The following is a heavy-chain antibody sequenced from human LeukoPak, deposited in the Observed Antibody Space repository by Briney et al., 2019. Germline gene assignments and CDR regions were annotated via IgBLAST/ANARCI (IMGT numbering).Heavy chain of an antibody. D-gene: IGHD6-19*01. CDR2: IYTSGST. V-gene: IGHV4-4*07. CDR3: ARVGRLAVAGMEVPGGMDV. J-gene: IGHJ6*02. Sequence: KPSETLSLTCTVSGGSISSYYWSWIRQPAGKGLEWIGRIYTSGSTNYNPSLKSRVTMSVDTSKNQFSLKLSSVTAADTAVYYCARVGRLAVAGMEVPGGMDVWGQGTTVTVSS. CDR1: GGSISSYY.